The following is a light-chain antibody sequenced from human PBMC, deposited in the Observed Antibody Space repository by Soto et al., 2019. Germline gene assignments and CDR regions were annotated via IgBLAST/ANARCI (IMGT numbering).Light chain of an antibody. V-gene: IGLV2-8*01. CDR2: EVS. CDR3: SSYAGSTLL. Sequence: QSALTQPPSASGSPGQSVTISCTGTSRDVGGYNYVSWYQHHPGKAPKLMIYEVSKRPSGVPDRFSGSKSGNTASLTVSGLQAEDEADYYCSSYAGSTLLVGGG. J-gene: IGLJ2*01. CDR1: SRDVGGYNY.